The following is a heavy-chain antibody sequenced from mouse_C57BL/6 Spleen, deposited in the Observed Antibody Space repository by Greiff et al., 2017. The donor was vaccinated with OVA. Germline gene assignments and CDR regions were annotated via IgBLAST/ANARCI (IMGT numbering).Heavy chain of an antibody. CDR2: INPNNGGT. J-gene: IGHJ2*01. CDR1: GYTFTDYY. V-gene: IGHV1-26*01. D-gene: IGHD2-4*01. Sequence: VQLQQSGPELVKPGASVKISCKASGYTFTDYYMNWVKQSHGKSLEWIGDINPNNGGTSYNQKFKGKATLTVDKSSSTAYMELRSLTSEDSAVYYCAREGGYTITTRYYFDYWGQGTTLTVSS. CDR3: AREGGYTITTRYYFDY.